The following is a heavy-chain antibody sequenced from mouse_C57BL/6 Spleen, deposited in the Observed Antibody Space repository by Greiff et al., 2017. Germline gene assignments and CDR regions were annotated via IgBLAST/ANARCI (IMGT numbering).Heavy chain of an antibody. J-gene: IGHJ4*01. CDR1: GYTFTSYW. V-gene: IGHV1-50*01. CDR3: ARGVDSSGYVYAMDY. D-gene: IGHD3-2*02. Sequence: VQLQQPGAELVKPGASVKLSCKASGYTFTSYWMQWVKQRPGQGLEWIGEIDPSDSYTNSNQKFKGKATLTVDTSSSTAYMQLSSLTSEDSAVYYCARGVDSSGYVYAMDYWGQGTSVTVSS. CDR2: IDPSDSYT.